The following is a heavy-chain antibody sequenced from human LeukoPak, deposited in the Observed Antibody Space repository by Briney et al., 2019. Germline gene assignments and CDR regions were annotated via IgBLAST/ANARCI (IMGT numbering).Heavy chain of an antibody. D-gene: IGHD1-26*01. CDR1: GGSISSGSYY. CDR2: IYTSGST. J-gene: IGHJ3*02. CDR3: AKYYTSDAFDI. Sequence: SETLSLTCTVSGGSISSGSYYWSWIRQPAGKGLEWIGRIYTSGSTNYNPSLKSRVTISVDTSKNQFSLKLSSVTAADTAVFYCAKYYTSDAFDIWGQGTMVTVSS. V-gene: IGHV4-61*02.